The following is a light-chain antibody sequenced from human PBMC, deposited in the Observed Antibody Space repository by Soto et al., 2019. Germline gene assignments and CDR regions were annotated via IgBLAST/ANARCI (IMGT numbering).Light chain of an antibody. CDR2: GAS. CDR3: QQYDNSPLYT. V-gene: IGKV3-20*01. Sequence: ENVLTQSPGTLSLSPGDRATLARRASQSFNSNYLVWYQQKPGQAPRLLIYGASSRATGIPDRFNGSGSGTDFTLTISRLEPEDFAVYYCQQYDNSPLYTFGQGTKLEIK. CDR1: QSFNSNY. J-gene: IGKJ2*01.